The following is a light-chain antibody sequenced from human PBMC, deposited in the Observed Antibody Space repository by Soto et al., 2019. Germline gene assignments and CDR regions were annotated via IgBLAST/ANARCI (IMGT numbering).Light chain of an antibody. V-gene: IGLV1-47*02. CDR2: NTN. Sequence: QSVLTQPPSASGTHEQRVTISCSGSSSNIGTNYVHWYQQLPGTAPKPLIYNTNQRPSGVPDRFSGSKSGTSASLAISVLRSEDEADYYCATRDDSLSGRVFGGGTKLTVL. CDR3: ATRDDSLSGRV. J-gene: IGLJ3*02. CDR1: SSNIGTNY.